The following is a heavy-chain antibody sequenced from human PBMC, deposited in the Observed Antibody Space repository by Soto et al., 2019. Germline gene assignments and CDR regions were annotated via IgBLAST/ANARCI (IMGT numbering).Heavy chain of an antibody. CDR1: GFTFSDYG. Sequence: TVGSLRLSCAASGFTFSDYGMHWVRQAPGKGLEWVAVIWYDGSNKYYADSVKGRFTISRDNSKNTLYLQMNSLRAEDTAVYYCARDPLHYDILTGYSPNYFDFWGQGTLVTVSS. J-gene: IGHJ4*02. D-gene: IGHD3-9*01. CDR3: ARDPLHYDILTGYSPNYFDF. V-gene: IGHV3-33*01. CDR2: IWYDGSNK.